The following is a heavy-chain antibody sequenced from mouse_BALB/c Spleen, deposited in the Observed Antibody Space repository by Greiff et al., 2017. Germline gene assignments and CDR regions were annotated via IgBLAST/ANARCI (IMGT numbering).Heavy chain of an antibody. V-gene: IGHV1S22*01. CDR3: TRRIGDYYGSSYGYAMDY. CDR2: IYPGSGST. Sequence: LQQPGSELVRPGASVKLSCKASGYTFTSYWMHWVKQRPGQGLEWIGNIYPGSGSTNYDEKFKSKATLTVDTSSSTAYMQLSSLTSEDSAVYYCTRRIGDYYGSSYGYAMDYWGQGTSVTVSS. CDR1: GYTFTSYW. D-gene: IGHD1-1*01. J-gene: IGHJ4*01.